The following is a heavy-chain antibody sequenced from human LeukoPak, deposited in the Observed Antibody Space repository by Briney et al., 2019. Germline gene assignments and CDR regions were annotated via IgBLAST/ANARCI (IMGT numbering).Heavy chain of an antibody. J-gene: IGHJ4*02. CDR1: GYTFTGYY. D-gene: IGHD1-14*01. Sequence: ASVKVSCKASGYTFTGYYMHWVRQAPGQGLEWMGWINPNSGGTNYAQKFQGRVTMTRDTSISTAYMELSRLRSDDTAVYYCVMGPASTGYYFDYWGQGTLVTVSS. CDR2: INPNSGGT. CDR3: VMGPASTGYYFDY. V-gene: IGHV1-2*02.